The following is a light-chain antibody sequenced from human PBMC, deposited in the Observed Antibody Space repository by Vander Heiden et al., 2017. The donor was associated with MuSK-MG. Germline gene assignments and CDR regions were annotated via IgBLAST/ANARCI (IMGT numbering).Light chain of an antibody. CDR1: QSVGSY. CDR2: DAD. Sequence: IVLTQSPATLSLSPGDRATLSCSVSQSVGSYLAWYQQKPGQAPRLLIHDADKRATGVGTRFSGSGDGTDFSLTISSRELEDVAAYFCQVRSCWPTILTFGHGTKVDIK. CDR3: QVRSCWPTILT. V-gene: IGKV3-11*01. J-gene: IGKJ3*01.